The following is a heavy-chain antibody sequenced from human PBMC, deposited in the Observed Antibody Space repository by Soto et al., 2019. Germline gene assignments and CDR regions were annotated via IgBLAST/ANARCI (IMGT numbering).Heavy chain of an antibody. CDR1: GFTFSSYA. CDR2: ISSTSATI. J-gene: IGHJ5*02. CDR3: ARAKSLEYNWFDT. V-gene: IGHV3-23*01. Sequence: PGGSLRLSCAASGFTFSSYAMSWVRQAPGKGLEWVSAISSTSATIYYAESVRGRFTVSRDNAKNSVYLQMNSLRAEDTAVYFCARAKSLEYNWFDTWGQGTPVTVSS.